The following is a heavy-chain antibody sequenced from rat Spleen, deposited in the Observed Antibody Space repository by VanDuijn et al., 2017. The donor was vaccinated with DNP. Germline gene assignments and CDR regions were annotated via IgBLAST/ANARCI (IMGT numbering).Heavy chain of an antibody. V-gene: IGHV4-2*01. CDR1: GFNFNDYW. D-gene: IGHD1-11*01. J-gene: IGHJ2*01. Sequence: EVKLVESGGGLVQPGRSLKLSCAASGFNFNDYWMGWVRQAPGKGLEWIGEINKDSRTIKYSPSLKEKFTVSRDNVQNTLYLQMNKLGSEDTAIYYCAKGPNYGGWSDYFDYWGQGVMVTVSS. CDR2: INKDSRTI. CDR3: AKGPNYGGWSDYFDY.